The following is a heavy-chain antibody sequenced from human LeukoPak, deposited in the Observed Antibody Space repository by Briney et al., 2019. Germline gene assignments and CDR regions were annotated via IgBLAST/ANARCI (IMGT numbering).Heavy chain of an antibody. Sequence: GGSLRLSCAASGFILRSYTMSWVRRAPGKGLEWISAISGSGAGTDYADSVKGRFTISRDNSRSTLYLQMNNLRAEDTAVYYCAKQNTVTLIDYWGQGTLVTVSS. D-gene: IGHD4-11*01. CDR1: GFILRSYT. CDR2: ISGSGAGT. CDR3: AKQNTVTLIDY. J-gene: IGHJ4*02. V-gene: IGHV3-23*01.